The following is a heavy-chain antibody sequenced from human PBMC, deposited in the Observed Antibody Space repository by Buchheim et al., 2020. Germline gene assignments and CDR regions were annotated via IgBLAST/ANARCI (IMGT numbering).Heavy chain of an antibody. CDR1: GFTFSSYG. CDR3: AKGGYYDILTGYYTGDDYYYGMDV. D-gene: IGHD3-9*01. Sequence: QVQLVESGGGVVQPERSLRLSCAASGFTFSSYGMHWVRQAPGKGLEWVAVISYDGSNKYYADSVKGRFTISRDNSKNTLYLQMNSLRAEDTAVYYCAKGGYYDILTGYYTGDDYYYGMDVWGQGTT. J-gene: IGHJ6*02. V-gene: IGHV3-30*18. CDR2: ISYDGSNK.